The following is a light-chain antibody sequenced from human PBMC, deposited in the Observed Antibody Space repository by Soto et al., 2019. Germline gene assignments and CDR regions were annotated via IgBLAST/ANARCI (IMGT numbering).Light chain of an antibody. CDR1: SSDVGGYDH. CDR2: DVT. V-gene: IGLV2-14*03. J-gene: IGLJ3*02. CDR3: SSYTNKDTLL. Sequence: QSALTQPASVSGSPGQSITISCTGTSSDVGGYDHVSWYQQHPGKAPKLIIYDVTVRPSGISRRFSGSKSDNTASLAVSGLQPKDEADYYCSSYTNKDTLLFGGGTKVTVL.